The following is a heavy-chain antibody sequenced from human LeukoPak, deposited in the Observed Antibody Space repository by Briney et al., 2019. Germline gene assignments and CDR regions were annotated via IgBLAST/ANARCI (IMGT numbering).Heavy chain of an antibody. D-gene: IGHD1-26*01. CDR2: ISYDGSNK. CDR3: AKDIRVGPGFDP. J-gene: IGHJ5*02. Sequence: GGSLRLSCAASGFTFSSYGMHWVRQAPGKGLEWVAVISYDGSNKYYADSVKGRFTISRDNSKNTLYLQMNSLRAEDTAVYYCAKDIRVGPGFDPWGQGTLVTVSS. V-gene: IGHV3-30-3*01. CDR1: GFTFSSYG.